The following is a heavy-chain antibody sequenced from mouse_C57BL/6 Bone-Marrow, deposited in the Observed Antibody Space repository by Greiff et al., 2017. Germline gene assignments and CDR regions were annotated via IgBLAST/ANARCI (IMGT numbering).Heavy chain of an antibody. V-gene: IGHV1-69*01. CDR3: AREDYYGRCDY. D-gene: IGHD1-1*01. CDR2: IDPSDSYT. CDR1: GYTFTSYW. J-gene: IGHJ2*01. Sequence: QVQLQQPGAELVMPGASVKLSCKASGYTFTSYWMHWVKQRPGQGLEWIGEIDPSDSYTNYNQKFKGKSTLTVDKSSSTAYMQLSSLTSEDSAVYYCAREDYYGRCDYWGQGTTLTVSS.